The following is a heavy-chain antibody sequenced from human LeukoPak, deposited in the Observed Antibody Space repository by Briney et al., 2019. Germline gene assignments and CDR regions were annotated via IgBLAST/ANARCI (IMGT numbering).Heavy chain of an antibody. CDR2: INAGNGDT. V-gene: IGHV1-3*01. Sequence: GASVKVSCKASGYTFTSYSIHWVRQAPGQRLEWMGWINAGNGDTKYSQRFQGRVTITRDTSASTAYMELSSLRSEDTAVYYCARSRSCDYWGQGTLVTVSS. J-gene: IGHJ4*02. CDR3: ARSRSCDY. CDR1: GYTFTSYS.